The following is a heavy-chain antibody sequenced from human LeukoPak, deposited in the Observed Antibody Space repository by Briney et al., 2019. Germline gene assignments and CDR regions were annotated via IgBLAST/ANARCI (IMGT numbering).Heavy chain of an antibody. Sequence: GESLKISCKGSGYSFISDWIGWVRQKPGEGLEWMGMIDPGDSDIRHAPSFGGQVTLSVDKSIDTAYLQWRSLKASDTAVYYRARHYKHEDTTFEAFDLWGQGTMVIVS. CDR2: IDPGDSDI. D-gene: IGHD2/OR15-2a*01. V-gene: IGHV5-51*01. CDR1: GYSFISDW. CDR3: ARHYKHEDTTFEAFDL. J-gene: IGHJ3*01.